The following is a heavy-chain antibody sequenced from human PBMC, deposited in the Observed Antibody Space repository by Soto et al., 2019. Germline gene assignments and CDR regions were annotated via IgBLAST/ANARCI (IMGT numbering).Heavy chain of an antibody. Sequence: GGSLSLSCAASGFTFSDYAMSWVRQAPGKGLEWVSGIGGSDGSTYYVDSVKGRVTMTMDTSITTVYMELRNLSPDDTAVYYCGRGRSGQIVIFYWGQGTPVTVSS. CDR1: GFTFSDYA. J-gene: IGHJ4*02. D-gene: IGHD1-26*01. V-gene: IGHV3-23*01. CDR2: IGGSDGST. CDR3: GRGRSGQIVIFY.